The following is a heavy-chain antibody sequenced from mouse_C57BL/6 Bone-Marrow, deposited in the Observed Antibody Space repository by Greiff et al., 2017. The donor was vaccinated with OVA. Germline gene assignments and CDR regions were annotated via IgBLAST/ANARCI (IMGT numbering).Heavy chain of an antibody. CDR1: GYTFTDYY. Sequence: VQLQQSGPELVKPGASVKISCKASGYTFTDYYMNWVKQSHGKSLEWIGDINPNNGGTSYNQKFKGKATLTVDKSSSTAYMELRSLTSEDSAVYYCAGSHYYGSSYVRFDYWGQGTTLTVSS. D-gene: IGHD1-1*01. CDR3: AGSHYYGSSYVRFDY. CDR2: INPNNGGT. V-gene: IGHV1-26*01. J-gene: IGHJ2*01.